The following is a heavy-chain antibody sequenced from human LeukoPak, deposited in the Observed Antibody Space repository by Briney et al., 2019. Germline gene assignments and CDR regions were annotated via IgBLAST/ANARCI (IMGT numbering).Heavy chain of an antibody. V-gene: IGHV3-23*01. J-gene: IGHJ4*02. D-gene: IGHD6-19*01. CDR2: ISGSGGRT. Sequence: GGSLRLSCAASGFTFSSYWMSWVRQAPGKGLEWVSGISGSGGRTYYADSVKGRFTISRDNSKNTLHLQMNSLRAEDTAVYYCAKEDSSGWNYYFDYWGQGTLVSVSS. CDR3: AKEDSSGWNYYFDY. CDR1: GFTFSSYW.